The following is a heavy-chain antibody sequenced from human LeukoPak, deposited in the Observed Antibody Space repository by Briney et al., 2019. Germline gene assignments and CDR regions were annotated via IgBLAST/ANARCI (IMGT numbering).Heavy chain of an antibody. D-gene: IGHD1-1*01. CDR3: ARGRGYYYYMDV. V-gene: IGHV3-7*03. Sequence: GGSLRLSCAASGFTFSSYWMSWVRQAPGKGLEWVANIKQDGSEKYYVDSVKGRFTISRDNSKNTLYLQMNSLRAEDTAVYYCARGRGYYYYMDVWGKGTTVTISS. CDR2: IKQDGSEK. CDR1: GFTFSSYW. J-gene: IGHJ6*03.